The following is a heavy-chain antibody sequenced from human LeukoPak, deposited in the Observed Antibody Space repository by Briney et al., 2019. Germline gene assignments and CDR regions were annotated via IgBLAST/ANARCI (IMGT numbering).Heavy chain of an antibody. J-gene: IGHJ4*02. Sequence: PGGSLRLSCAGPGFSFSSSAMSWVRQTPGKGLEWVSSITGNGATTYYSDSVKGRFTISRDNSRNTLSLQMSSLRVEDTAVYYCAKERRRVDTEMVRSYYFENWGQGTLVTVSS. CDR2: ITGNGATT. CDR1: GFSFSSSA. V-gene: IGHV3-23*01. D-gene: IGHD5-18*01. CDR3: AKERRRVDTEMVRSYYFEN.